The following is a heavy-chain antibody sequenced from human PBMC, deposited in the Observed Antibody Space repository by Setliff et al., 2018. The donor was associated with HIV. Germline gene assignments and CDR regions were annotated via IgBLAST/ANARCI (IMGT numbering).Heavy chain of an antibody. CDR2: VNSDGSSK. CDR3: AKGHWDNVIFSFYFVY. D-gene: IGHD2-15*01. CDR1: GFTFDRYW. Sequence: GGSLRLSCAASGFTFDRYWMHWVRQAPGKGLVWVSRVNSDGSSKTYADSVKDRFTISRDNAKNTLYLQMNSLRAEDTGVYYCAKGHWDNVIFSFYFVYWRQGTLVTAPQ. J-gene: IGHJ4*02. V-gene: IGHV3-74*01.